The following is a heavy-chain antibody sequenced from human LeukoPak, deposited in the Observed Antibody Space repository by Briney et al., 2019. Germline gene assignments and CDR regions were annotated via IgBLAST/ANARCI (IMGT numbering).Heavy chain of an antibody. CDR2: ISSSSSYI. CDR1: GFTFSSYS. D-gene: IGHD6-13*01. J-gene: IGHJ4*02. V-gene: IGHV3-21*01. Sequence: PGGSLRLSCAASGFTFSSYSMNWVRQAPGKGLEWVSSISSSSSYIYYADSVKGRFTISRDNAKNSLYLQMNSLRAEDTAVYYCARVPSIAAPFDYWGQGTLVTVSS. CDR3: ARVPSIAAPFDY.